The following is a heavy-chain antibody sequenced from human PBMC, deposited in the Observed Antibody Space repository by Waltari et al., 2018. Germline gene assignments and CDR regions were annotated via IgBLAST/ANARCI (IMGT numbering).Heavy chain of an antibody. Sequence: QITLKESGPTLVKPTQTLTLPCTFSGFSHSTRGVCVCWIRQPTGKALEWLALIYWDDDKRYSPALKSRLTITKDTSKNQVVLTMTNMDPVDTATYYCAHSQYYDFWSGYYSNNWFDPWGQGTLVTVSS. J-gene: IGHJ5*02. V-gene: IGHV2-5*02. CDR2: IYWDDDK. D-gene: IGHD3-3*01. CDR3: AHSQYYDFWSGYYSNNWFDP. CDR1: GFSHSTRGVC.